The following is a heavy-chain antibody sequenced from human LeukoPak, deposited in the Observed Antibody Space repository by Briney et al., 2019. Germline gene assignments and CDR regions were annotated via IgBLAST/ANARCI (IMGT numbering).Heavy chain of an antibody. V-gene: IGHV3-11*01. CDR1: GFTFSDYY. Sequence: GGSLRLSCAASGFTFSDYYMSWIRQAPGKGLEWVSYISSSGSTIYYADSVKGRFTISRDNAKKSLYLQMNSLRAEDTALYYCAKDRGGTMVRGVTNWGQGTLVTVSS. CDR3: AKDRGGTMVRGVTN. D-gene: IGHD3-10*01. J-gene: IGHJ4*02. CDR2: ISSSGSTI.